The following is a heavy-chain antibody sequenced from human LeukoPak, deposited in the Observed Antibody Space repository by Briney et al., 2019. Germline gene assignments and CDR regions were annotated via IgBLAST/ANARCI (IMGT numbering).Heavy chain of an antibody. Sequence: SETLSLTCTVPGGSISSSSYYWGWIRQPPGKGLEWIGYIYYSGSTNYNPSLKSRVTISVDTSKNQFSLKLSSVTAADTAVYYCARGIVFDLWGRGTLVTVSS. CDR2: IYYSGST. CDR3: ARGIVFDL. J-gene: IGHJ2*01. D-gene: IGHD2-15*01. CDR1: GGSISSSSYY. V-gene: IGHV4-61*05.